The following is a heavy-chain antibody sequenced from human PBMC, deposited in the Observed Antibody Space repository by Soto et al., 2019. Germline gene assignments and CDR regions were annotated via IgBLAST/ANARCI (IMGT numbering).Heavy chain of an antibody. D-gene: IGHD6-13*01. CDR3: ARKLQQPYYYGMDV. Sequence: QVQLVESGGGVVQPGRSLRLSCAASGFTFSSYGMHWVRQAPGKGLEWVAVIWYDGSNKYYADSVKGRFTIARDNSKNTLYLQMNILRAEDTAVYYCARKLQQPYYYGMDVWGQGATVTVSS. CDR1: GFTFSSYG. J-gene: IGHJ6*02. V-gene: IGHV3-33*01. CDR2: IWYDGSNK.